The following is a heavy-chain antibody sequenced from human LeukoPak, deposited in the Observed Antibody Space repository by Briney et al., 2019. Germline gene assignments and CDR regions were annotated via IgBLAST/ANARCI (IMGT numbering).Heavy chain of an antibody. V-gene: IGHV3-21*01. CDR3: TRDYFDSSDYPQTYYYYYMDV. CDR2: ISCSSTFI. D-gene: IGHD3-22*01. CDR1: RFTFSRYS. J-gene: IGHJ6*03. Sequence: GGSLTLSCAASRFTFSRYSMNWVRRARGKGLEWVAYISCSSTFIFCGDSVKGRFTMSRDTAKNSLFLQMNSLIAEDTAIYYYTRDYFDSSDYPQTYYYYYMDVWGKGTTVTVSS.